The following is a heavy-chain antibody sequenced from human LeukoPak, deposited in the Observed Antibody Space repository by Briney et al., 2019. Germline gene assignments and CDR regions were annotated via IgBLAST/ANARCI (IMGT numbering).Heavy chain of an antibody. V-gene: IGHV1-69*01. CDR3: ATIPNYYDSSGYYRDY. CDR1: GGTFTSYA. J-gene: IGHJ4*02. CDR2: IIPIFGTA. Sequence: SVKVSCKASGGTFTSYAISWVRQAPGQGLEWMGGIIPIFGTANYAQKFQGRVTITADESTSTAYMELSSLRSEDTAVYYCATIPNYYDSSGYYRDYWGQGTLVTVSS. D-gene: IGHD3-22*01.